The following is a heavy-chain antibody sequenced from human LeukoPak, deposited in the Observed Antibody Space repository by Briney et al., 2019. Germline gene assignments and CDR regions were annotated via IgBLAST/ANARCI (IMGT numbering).Heavy chain of an antibody. CDR3: ARRSFCAGDCLCLDY. CDR2: MYYSGVT. Sequence: SETLSLTCIVSGDSLTSNNYFWGWIRQSPGRGLEWLGSMYYSGVTYYSPSFKSRITMSLDTSNNQFSLRLNSVTAADTAVYYCARRSFCAGDCLCLDYWGQGILVTVSS. CDR1: GDSLTSNNYF. V-gene: IGHV4-39*01. D-gene: IGHD2-21*02. J-gene: IGHJ4*02.